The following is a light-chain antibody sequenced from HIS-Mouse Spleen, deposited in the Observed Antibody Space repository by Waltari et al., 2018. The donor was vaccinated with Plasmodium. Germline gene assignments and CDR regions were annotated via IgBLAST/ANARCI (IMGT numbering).Light chain of an antibody. V-gene: IGLV3-10*01. CDR1: SLPKKY. CDR3: YSTDSSGNHRV. J-gene: IGLJ3*02. Sequence: SYELTQPPSVSVSPGQTARITCSGDSLPKKYAFWYQQKSGQDPVLVIDEDSKRPSGIPERFSGSSSGTMATWTISGAQVEDEADYYCYSTDSSGNHRVFGGGTKLTVL. CDR2: EDS.